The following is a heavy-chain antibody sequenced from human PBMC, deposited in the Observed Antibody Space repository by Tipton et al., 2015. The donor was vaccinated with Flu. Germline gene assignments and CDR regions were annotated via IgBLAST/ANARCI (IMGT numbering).Heavy chain of an antibody. V-gene: IGHV3-48*03. D-gene: IGHD3-16*01. J-gene: IGHJ4*02. Sequence: SGFTFSSYEMNWVRQAPGKGLEWVSFISPSGGIIHYADSVKGRFTISRDNAKNSLYLQVNSLRAEDTAIYYCTRGFIRLCDYWGQGTLVTVSS. CDR2: ISPSGGII. CDR3: TRGFIRLCDY. CDR1: GFTFSSYE.